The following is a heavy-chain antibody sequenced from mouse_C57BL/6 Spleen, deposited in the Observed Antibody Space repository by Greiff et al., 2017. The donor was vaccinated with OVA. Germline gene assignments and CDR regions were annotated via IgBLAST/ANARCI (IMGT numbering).Heavy chain of an antibody. CDR3: TGPYYGSSDYAMDY. Sequence: EVKLEESGGGLVQPGGSMKLSCVASGFTFSNYWMNWVRQSPEKGLEWVAQIRLKSDNYATHYAESVKGRFTISRDDSKSSVYLQMNNLRAEDTGIYYCTGPYYGSSDYAMDYWGQGTSVTVSS. CDR2: IRLKSDNYAT. D-gene: IGHD1-1*01. J-gene: IGHJ4*01. V-gene: IGHV6-3*01. CDR1: GFTFSNYW.